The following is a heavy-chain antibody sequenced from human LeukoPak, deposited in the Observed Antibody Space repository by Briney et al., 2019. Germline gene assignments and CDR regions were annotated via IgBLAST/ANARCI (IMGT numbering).Heavy chain of an antibody. V-gene: IGHV4-39*01. CDR2: IYYSGST. CDR3: ARRVGATRSPNFDY. D-gene: IGHD1-26*01. CDR1: GRSISSSSYY. Sequence: PSETLSLTYTVSGRSISSSSYYWGWIRQPPGKGLEWIGSIYYSGSTYYNPSLKSRVTISVDTSKNQFSLKLSSVTAADTAVYYCARRVGATRSPNFDYWGQGTLVTASS. J-gene: IGHJ4*02.